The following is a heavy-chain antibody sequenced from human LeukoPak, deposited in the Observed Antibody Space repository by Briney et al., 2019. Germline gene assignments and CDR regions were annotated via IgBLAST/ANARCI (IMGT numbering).Heavy chain of an antibody. CDR3: ARDRLLDNWNPVLYNWFDP. Sequence: GGSLRLSCAASGFTFSSYGMHWVRQAPGKGLEWVAVISYDGSNKYYADSVKGRFTISRDNSKNTLYLQMNSLRAEDTAVYYCARDRLLDNWNPVLYNWFDPWGQGTLVTVSS. CDR1: GFTFSSYG. D-gene: IGHD1-20*01. V-gene: IGHV3-30*03. J-gene: IGHJ5*02. CDR2: ISYDGSNK.